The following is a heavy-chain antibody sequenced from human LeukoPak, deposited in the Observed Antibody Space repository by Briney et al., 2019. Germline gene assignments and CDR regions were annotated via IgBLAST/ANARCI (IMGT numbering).Heavy chain of an antibody. D-gene: IGHD6-13*01. CDR1: GFTFSSYS. J-gene: IGHJ4*02. Sequence: GGSLRLSCAASGFTFSSYSMNWVRQAPGKGLEWVSSISSSSSYIYYADSVKGRFTISRDNAKNSLYLQMDSLRAEDTAVYYCARVTWLSAAGTEGNFDYWGQGTLVTVSS. CDR3: ARVTWLSAAGTEGNFDY. V-gene: IGHV3-21*01. CDR2: ISSSSSYI.